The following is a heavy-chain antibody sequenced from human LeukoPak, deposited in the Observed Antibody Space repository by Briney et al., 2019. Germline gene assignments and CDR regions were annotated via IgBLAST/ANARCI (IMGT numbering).Heavy chain of an antibody. V-gene: IGHV3-11*03. J-gene: IGHJ4*02. Sequence: PGGSLRLSCAASGFTFSDYYMSWIRQAPGKGLEWVSYISSSSSYTNYADSVKGRFTISRDNSKSTLYLQMNSLRAEDTAVYYCANLNAPYWGNFDYWGQGTLVTVSS. D-gene: IGHD3-16*01. CDR3: ANLNAPYWGNFDY. CDR2: ISSSSSYT. CDR1: GFTFSDYY.